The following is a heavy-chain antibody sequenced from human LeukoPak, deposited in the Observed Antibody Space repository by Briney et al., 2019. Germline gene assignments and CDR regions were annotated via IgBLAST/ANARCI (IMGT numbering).Heavy chain of an antibody. J-gene: IGHJ3*02. CDR3: ARDEGSGYDDFDI. V-gene: IGHV3-30-3*01. Sequence: TGGSLRLSCAASGFTFSSYAMHWVRQAPGKGLEWVAVISYDGSNKYYADSVKGRFTISRDNSKNTLYLQMNSLRAEDTAVYYCARDEGSGYDDFDIWGQGTMVTVSS. CDR1: GFTFSSYA. D-gene: IGHD5-12*01. CDR2: ISYDGSNK.